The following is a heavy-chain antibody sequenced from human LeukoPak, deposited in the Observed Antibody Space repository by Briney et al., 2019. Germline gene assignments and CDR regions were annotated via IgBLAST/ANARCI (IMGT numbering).Heavy chain of an antibody. D-gene: IGHD1-7*01. CDR3: ARDPRRITGTSKLYYFDS. CDR2: INPNSGGT. J-gene: IGHJ4*02. V-gene: IGHV1-2*02. CDR1: GYTFTDYY. Sequence: GASVKVSCKASGYTFTDYYIHWVRQAPGQGIEWMGWINPNSGGTNYAQKFRGRVTMTRDTSITTAYMELSRLRSDDTAVFYCARDPRRITGTSKLYYFDSWGQGTLVTVSS.